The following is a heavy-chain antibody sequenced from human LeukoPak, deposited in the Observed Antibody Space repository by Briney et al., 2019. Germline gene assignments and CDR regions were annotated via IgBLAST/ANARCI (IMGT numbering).Heavy chain of an antibody. Sequence: GGSLRLSCAASGFTFGSYGMHWVRQAPGEGLEWVAVIWYDGSNKDYADSVKGRFTISRDNSKNTLYLQMNSLRAEDTAVYYCARADDSSGYYRISIDYWGQGTLVTVSS. CDR2: IWYDGSNK. D-gene: IGHD3-22*01. CDR3: ARADDSSGYYRISIDY. V-gene: IGHV3-33*01. CDR1: GFTFGSYG. J-gene: IGHJ4*02.